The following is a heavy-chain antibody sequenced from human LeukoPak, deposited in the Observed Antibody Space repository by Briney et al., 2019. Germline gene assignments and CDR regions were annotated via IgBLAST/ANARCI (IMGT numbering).Heavy chain of an antibody. V-gene: IGHV3-53*01. CDR3: ARDSGYYYYGMDV. Sequence: PGGSLRLSCAASGFIVSSNYMSWVRQAPGKGLEWVSVIYSGGSTYYADSVKGRFTISRDNAENSLYLQMKSLRAEDTAVYYCARDSGYYYYGMDVWGQGTTVTVSS. J-gene: IGHJ6*02. CDR1: GFIVSSNY. CDR2: IYSGGST.